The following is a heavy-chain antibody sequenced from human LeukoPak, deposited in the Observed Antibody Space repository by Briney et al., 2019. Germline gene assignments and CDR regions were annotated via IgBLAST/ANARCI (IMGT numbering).Heavy chain of an antibody. CDR3: AKDQGGSYYFFDY. D-gene: IGHD3-10*01. CDR2: IKQDGSEK. CDR1: GFTFGTNC. J-gene: IGHJ4*02. Sequence: GGSLRLSCAASGFTFGTNCLSWAGRAPGKGLEWVPNIKQDGSEKYYVDSVKGRFTISRDNAKSSLYLQMNNLRAEDTAVYYCAKDQGGSYYFFDYWGQGTLVTVSS. V-gene: IGHV3-7*04.